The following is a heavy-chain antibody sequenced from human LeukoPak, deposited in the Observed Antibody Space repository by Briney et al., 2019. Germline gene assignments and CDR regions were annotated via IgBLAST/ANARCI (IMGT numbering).Heavy chain of an antibody. CDR3: AKVDVGYCSSTSCPLDY. CDR1: GFTFSSCA. D-gene: IGHD2-2*01. V-gene: IGHV3-23*01. Sequence: GGSLRLSCAASGFTFSSCAMSWVRQAPGKGLEWVSAISGSGGSTYYADSVKGRFTISRDNSKNTLYLQMNSLRAEDTAVYYCAKVDVGYCSSTSCPLDYWGPGTLVTVSS. CDR2: ISGSGGST. J-gene: IGHJ4*02.